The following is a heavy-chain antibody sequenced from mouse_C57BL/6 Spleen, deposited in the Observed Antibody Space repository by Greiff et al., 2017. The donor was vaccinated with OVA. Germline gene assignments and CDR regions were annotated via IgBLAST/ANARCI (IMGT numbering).Heavy chain of an antibody. D-gene: IGHD1-1*01. Sequence: QVQLQQSGAELVRPGTSVKVSCKASGYAFTNYLIEWVKQRPGQGLEWIGVINPGSGGTNYNETFKGKATPTADKSSSTAYMQLSSLTSAYSAVYFCAREGVYYYGSSHWYLEVWGTGTTVTVSS. J-gene: IGHJ1*03. CDR2: INPGSGGT. CDR3: AREGVYYYGSSHWYLEV. CDR1: GYAFTNYL. V-gene: IGHV1-54*01.